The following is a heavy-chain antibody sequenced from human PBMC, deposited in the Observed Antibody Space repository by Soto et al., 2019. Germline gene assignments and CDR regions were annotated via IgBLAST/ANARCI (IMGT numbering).Heavy chain of an antibody. CDR2: INHSGST. Sequence: SETLSLTCAVYGXSFSGYYWSWIRQPPGKGLEWIGEINHSGSTNYNPSLKSRVTISVDTSKNQFSLKLSSVTAADTAVYYCARGSGPKQSSWYYYYYGMDVWGQGTTVTVSS. J-gene: IGHJ6*02. V-gene: IGHV4-34*01. CDR1: GXSFSGYY. CDR3: ARGSGPKQSSWYYYYYGMDV. D-gene: IGHD6-13*01.